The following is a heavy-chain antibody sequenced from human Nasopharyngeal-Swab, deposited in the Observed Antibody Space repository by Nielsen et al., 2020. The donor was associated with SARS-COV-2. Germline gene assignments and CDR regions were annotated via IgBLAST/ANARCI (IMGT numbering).Heavy chain of an antibody. CDR2: IRSKANSYAT. J-gene: IGHJ3*02. CDR1: GFTFSGSA. V-gene: IGHV3-73*01. CDR3: TSMYSSGWYHTDAFDI. Sequence: GGSLRLSCAASGFTFSGSAMHWVRQASGQGLEWVGRIRSKANSYATAYAASVKGRFTISRDDSKNTAYLQMNSLKTEDTAVYYCTSMYSSGWYHTDAFDIWGQGTMVTVSS. D-gene: IGHD6-19*01.